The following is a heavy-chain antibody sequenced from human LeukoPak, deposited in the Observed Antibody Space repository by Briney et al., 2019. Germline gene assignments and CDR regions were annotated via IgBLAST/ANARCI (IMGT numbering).Heavy chain of an antibody. CDR3: ARVIAFSGSYGGGFDY. J-gene: IGHJ4*02. Sequence: GGSLRLSCAASRFTFSRYAMHWVRQAPGKGLEWVAVISYGGSNKYYADSVKGRFTISRDNSKNTLYLQMNSLRAEDTAVYYCARVIAFSGSYGGGFDYWGQGTLVTVSS. V-gene: IGHV3-30-3*01. D-gene: IGHD1-26*01. CDR2: ISYGGSNK. CDR1: RFTFSRYA.